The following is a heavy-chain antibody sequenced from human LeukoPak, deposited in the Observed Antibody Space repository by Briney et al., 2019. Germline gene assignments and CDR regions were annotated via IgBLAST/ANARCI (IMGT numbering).Heavy chain of an antibody. J-gene: IGHJ2*01. CDR2: IYYSGST. CDR1: GGSISSGDYY. Sequence: SETLSLTCTVSGGSISSGDYYWSSIRQPPGKGLEWIWYIYYSGSTYYNPSLKSRVTISVDTSKNQFSLRLSSVTAADTAVYYCARAGNGILTGYFQNWYFDLWGRGTLVTVSS. V-gene: IGHV4-30-4*01. CDR3: ARAGNGILTGYFQNWYFDL. D-gene: IGHD3-9*01.